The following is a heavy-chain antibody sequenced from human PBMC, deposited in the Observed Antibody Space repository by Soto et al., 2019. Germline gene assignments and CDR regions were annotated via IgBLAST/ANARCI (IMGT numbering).Heavy chain of an antibody. D-gene: IGHD2-15*01. Sequence: SETLSLTCAVSGYSISSSNWWGWIRQPPGKGLEWIGYIYYSGSTYYNPSLKSRVTMSVDTSKNQFSLKLSSVTAVDTAVYYCARLLGKWLFDYWGQGTLVTVSS. J-gene: IGHJ4*02. CDR3: ARLLGKWLFDY. V-gene: IGHV4-28*01. CDR1: GYSISSSNW. CDR2: IYYSGST.